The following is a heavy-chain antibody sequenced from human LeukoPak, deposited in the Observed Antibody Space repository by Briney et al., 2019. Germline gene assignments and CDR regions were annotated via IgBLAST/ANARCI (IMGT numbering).Heavy chain of an antibody. J-gene: IGHJ4*02. V-gene: IGHV3-23*01. CDR3: ARGGSGGDWARIDY. Sequence: PGGSLRLSCAASGFTFAIYGMSWVRQTPGKGLEWVASISTSGSTHHAESVKGRFTISRDISKSTLYMQMNRLRAEDTDVYHCARGGSGGDWARIDYWGQGTLVTVSS. CDR2: ISTSGST. D-gene: IGHD2-21*02. CDR1: GFTFAIYG.